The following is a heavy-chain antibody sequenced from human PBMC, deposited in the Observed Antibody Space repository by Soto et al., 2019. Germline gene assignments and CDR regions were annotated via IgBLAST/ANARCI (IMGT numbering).Heavy chain of an antibody. D-gene: IGHD2-2*01. J-gene: IGHJ5*02. CDR2: IIPIFGTA. CDR3: ARGGDIVLVPTAISWFDP. Sequence: SVKVSCKASGYTFTSYGISWVRQAPRQGLEWMGGIIPIFGTANYAQKFQGRVTITADESTSTAYMELSSLRSEDTAVYYFARGGDIVLVPTAISWFDPWGQGTLVTVSS. CDR1: GYTFTSYG. V-gene: IGHV1-69*13.